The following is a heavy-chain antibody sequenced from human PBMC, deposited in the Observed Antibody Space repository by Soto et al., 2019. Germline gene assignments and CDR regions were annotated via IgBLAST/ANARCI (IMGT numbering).Heavy chain of an antibody. CDR2: ISWNSGSI. D-gene: IGHD4-17*01. CDR3: AKDGDNYYYMDV. J-gene: IGHJ6*03. V-gene: IGHV3-9*01. CDR1: GFTFDDYA. Sequence: GGSLRLSCAASGFTFDDYAMHWVRQAPGKGLEWVSGISWNSGSIGYADSVKGRFTISRDNAKNSLHLQMNSLRAEDTALYYCAKDGDNYYYMDVWGKGTTVTVSS.